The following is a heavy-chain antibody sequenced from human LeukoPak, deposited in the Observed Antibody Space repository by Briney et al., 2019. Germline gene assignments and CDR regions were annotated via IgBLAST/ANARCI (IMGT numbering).Heavy chain of an antibody. CDR1: GYSFTSYW. CDR2: IYPGDSDT. J-gene: IGHJ6*03. V-gene: IGHV5-51*01. Sequence: GESLKISCKGSGYSFTSYWIGWVRQMPGKGLEWMGIIYPGDSDTRYSPSFQGQVTISADKSTSTAYLQWTSLKASDTGMYYCARQAGYYYYYMDVWGKGTTVTVSS. D-gene: IGHD6-13*01. CDR3: ARQAGYYYYYMDV.